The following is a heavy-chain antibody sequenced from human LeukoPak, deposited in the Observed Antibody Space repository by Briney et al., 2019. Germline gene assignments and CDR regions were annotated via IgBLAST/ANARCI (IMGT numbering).Heavy chain of an antibody. CDR1: GYTFTSYY. CDR2: INPSGGST. V-gene: IGHV1-46*03. Sequence: ASVKVSCKASGYTFTSYYMHWVRRAPGQGLEWMGIINPSGGSTSYAQKFQGRVTMTRDTSTSTVYMELSSLRSEDTAVYYCARDLYCSSTSCYLFDYWGQGTLVTVSS. D-gene: IGHD2-2*01. CDR3: ARDLYCSSTSCYLFDY. J-gene: IGHJ4*02.